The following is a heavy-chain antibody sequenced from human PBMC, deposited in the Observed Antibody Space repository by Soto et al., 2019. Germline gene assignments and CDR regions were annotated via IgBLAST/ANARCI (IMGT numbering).Heavy chain of an antibody. V-gene: IGHV1-8*01. J-gene: IGHJ3*02. CDR2: MNPVSGNT. Sequence: QVQLVQSGAEVKKPGASVKVSCKASGYTFSSYDINWLRQAPGQGLEWMGWMNPVSGNTGYVQKFQGRVTMTRDSSKTTAYMELSSLTSDDTAVYFCARVPFYPGSLTVYTDAFDIWGQGTMVTVSS. CDR1: GYTFSSYD. CDR3: ARVPFYPGSLTVYTDAFDI. D-gene: IGHD3-10*01.